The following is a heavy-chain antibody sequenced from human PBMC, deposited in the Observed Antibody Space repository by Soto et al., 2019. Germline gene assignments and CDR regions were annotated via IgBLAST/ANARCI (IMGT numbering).Heavy chain of an antibody. CDR2: INHSGST. CDR1: GGSFSGYY. CDR3: ARGPKYYDFWSGYYAPYYYYMDV. V-gene: IGHV4-34*01. D-gene: IGHD3-3*01. Sequence: SETLSLSCAVYGGSFSGYYWSWIRQPPGKGLEWIGEINHSGSTNYNPSLKSRVTISVDTSKNQFSLKLSSVTAADTAVYYCARGPKYYDFWSGYYAPYYYYMDVWGKGTTVTVSS. J-gene: IGHJ6*03.